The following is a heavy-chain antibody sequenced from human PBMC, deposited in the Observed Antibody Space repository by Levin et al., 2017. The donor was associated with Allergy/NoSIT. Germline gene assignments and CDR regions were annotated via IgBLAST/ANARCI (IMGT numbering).Heavy chain of an antibody. CDR2: ISQGGSDK. CDR1: GFMFRKYW. D-gene: IGHD2/OR15-2a*01. J-gene: IGHJ4*02. CDR3: ATEDFFRHEY. Sequence: GESLKISCVGSGFMFRKYWMSWVRQAPGKGLEWVAKISQGGSDKYYVDSVKGRFTISRDNAKNSLYLQMDSLTAEDTAIYYCATEDFFRHEYWGQGTLVTISS. V-gene: IGHV3-7*01.